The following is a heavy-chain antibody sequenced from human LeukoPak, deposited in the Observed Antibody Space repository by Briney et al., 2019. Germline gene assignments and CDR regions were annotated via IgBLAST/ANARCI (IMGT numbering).Heavy chain of an antibody. J-gene: IGHJ4*02. Sequence: GESLRLSCAVSGFTFTNNWMTWIRQAPGRGLEWVANIKQDGSEKHYVDSVKGRFTISRDNAKNSVYLQMNSLRAEDAAMYYCARGRAVDYWGQGTLVIVSS. V-gene: IGHV3-7*05. CDR3: ARGRAVDY. CDR1: GFTFTNNW. D-gene: IGHD6-25*01. CDR2: IKQDGSEK.